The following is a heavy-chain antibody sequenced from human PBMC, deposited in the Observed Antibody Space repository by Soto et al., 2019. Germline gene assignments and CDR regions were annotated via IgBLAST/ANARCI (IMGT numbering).Heavy chain of an antibody. V-gene: IGHV3-48*03. CDR3: AKALLD. CDR2: ISSSGHKI. Sequence: EVQLVESGGGLAQPGGSLRLSCAASGFTFSSYEINWVRQAPGKGLEWISHISSSGHKIFYADSVEGRFTVSRDNAKNSVYLEMNRLRVEDTGFYYCAKALLDWGQGTLVTVSS. J-gene: IGHJ4*02. CDR1: GFTFSSYE. D-gene: IGHD3-3*01.